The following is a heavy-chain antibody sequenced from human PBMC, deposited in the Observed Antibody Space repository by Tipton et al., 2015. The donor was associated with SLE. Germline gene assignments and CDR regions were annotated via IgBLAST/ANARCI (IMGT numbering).Heavy chain of an antibody. J-gene: IGHJ4*02. CDR2: IRYDGSNK. D-gene: IGHD2-2*01. V-gene: IGHV3-30*02. CDR1: GFTFSTYG. Sequence: SLRLSCAASGFTFSTYGIHWVRQAPGKGLEWVSFIRYDGSNKYDADSVKGRFSISRDNSKNTLYLQMNSLRAEDTAVYYCARELGHAYYFAYWGQGALVTVSS. CDR3: ARELGHAYYFAY.